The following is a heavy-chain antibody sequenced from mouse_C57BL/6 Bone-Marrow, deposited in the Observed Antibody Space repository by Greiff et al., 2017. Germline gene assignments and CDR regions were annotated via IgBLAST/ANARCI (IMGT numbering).Heavy chain of an antibody. D-gene: IGHD1-1*01. CDR2: IDPSDSYT. Sequence: VQLQQSGAELVMPGASVKLSCKASGYTFTSYWMHWVKQRPGQGLEWIGEIDPSDSYTNYNQKFKGKSTLTVDKSSSTAYMQLSSLTSEDSAVYYCAIYGSSYWYFDVWGTGTTVTVSS. V-gene: IGHV1-69*01. CDR3: AIYGSSYWYFDV. J-gene: IGHJ1*03. CDR1: GYTFTSYW.